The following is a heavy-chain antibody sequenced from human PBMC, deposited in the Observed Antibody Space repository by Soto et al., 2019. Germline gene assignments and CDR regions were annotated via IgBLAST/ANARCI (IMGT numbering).Heavy chain of an antibody. CDR3: ARVGGVGASSHYYYYGMEV. CDR1: GYSFTSYW. CDR2: IDPSDSYT. J-gene: IGHJ6*01. D-gene: IGHD1-26*01. V-gene: IGHV5-10-1*01. Sequence: GESLKISCKGSGYSFTSYWISWVRQMPGKGLEWMGRIDPSDSYTNYSPSFQGHVTISADKSISTAYLQWSSLKASDTAMYYCARVGGVGASSHYYYYGMEVWGQGTTVTVSS.